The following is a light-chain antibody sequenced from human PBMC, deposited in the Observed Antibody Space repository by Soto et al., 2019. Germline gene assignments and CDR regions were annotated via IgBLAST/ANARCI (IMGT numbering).Light chain of an antibody. CDR3: QQSYSTLMYT. V-gene: IGKV1-39*01. CDR2: AAS. J-gene: IGKJ2*01. CDR1: QSISSY. Sequence: DIQMTQSPSSLSASVGDRVTITCRASQSISSYLNWYQQKPGKAPKLLIYAASSLQSGVPSRFSGSGSGTAFTLTISSLQPEDFATYYCQQSYSTLMYTFGQGTKLAIK.